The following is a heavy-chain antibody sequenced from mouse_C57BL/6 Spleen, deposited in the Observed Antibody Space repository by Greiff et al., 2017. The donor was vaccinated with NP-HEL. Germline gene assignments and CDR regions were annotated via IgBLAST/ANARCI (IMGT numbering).Heavy chain of an antibody. V-gene: IGHV1-7*01. CDR3: ARDDGYYVSWFAY. Sequence: VQRVESGAELAKPGASVKLSCKASGYTFTSYWMHWVKQRPGQGLEWIGYINPSSGYTKYNQKFKDKVTLTADKSSSTVYMQLSSLTYEDSAVYYCARDDGYYVSWFAYWGQGTLVTVSA. CDR2: INPSSGYT. J-gene: IGHJ3*01. CDR1: GYTFTSYW. D-gene: IGHD2-3*01.